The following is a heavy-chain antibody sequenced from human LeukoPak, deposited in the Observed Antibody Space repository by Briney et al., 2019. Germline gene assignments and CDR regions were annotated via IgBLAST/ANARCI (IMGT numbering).Heavy chain of an antibody. J-gene: IGHJ4*02. CDR1: GFTFISYA. D-gene: IGHD4-17*01. Sequence: GGSLRLSCAASGFTFISYAMSWVRQAPGKGLEWVSAISGSGGSTYYADSVKGRFTISKDNSKNTLYLQMNSLRAEDTAVYYCAKRGDYYYVDYWGQGNLVTVSS. CDR2: ISGSGGST. CDR3: AKRGDYYYVDY. V-gene: IGHV3-23*01.